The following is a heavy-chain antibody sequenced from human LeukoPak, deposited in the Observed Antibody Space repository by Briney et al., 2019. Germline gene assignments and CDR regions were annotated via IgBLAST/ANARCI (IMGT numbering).Heavy chain of an antibody. CDR2: INHSGST. J-gene: IGHJ4*02. CDR3: ARGLRWGPLGY. CDR1: GGSISSSNW. Sequence: PSETLSLTCAVSGGSISSSNWWSWVRQPPGKGLEWIGEINHSGSTNYNPSLKSRVTISVDTSKNQFSLKLSSVTAADTAVYYCARGLRWGPLGYWGQGTLVTVSS. D-gene: IGHD2-21*02. V-gene: IGHV4-4*02.